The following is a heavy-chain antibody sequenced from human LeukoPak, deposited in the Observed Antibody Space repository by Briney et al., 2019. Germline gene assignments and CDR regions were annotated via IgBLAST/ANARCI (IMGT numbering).Heavy chain of an antibody. V-gene: IGHV3-20*04. CDR1: GFTFSSYS. D-gene: IGHD5-18*01. CDR2: INWNGGIT. J-gene: IGHJ4*02. Sequence: GGSLRLSCAASGFTFSSYSMNWVRQAPGKGLEWVSGINWNGGITGYADSVKGRLTIFRDNAKNSLYLQMNSLRAEDTALYYCAKEDSLAPFGYWGQGTLVTVSS. CDR3: AKEDSLAPFGY.